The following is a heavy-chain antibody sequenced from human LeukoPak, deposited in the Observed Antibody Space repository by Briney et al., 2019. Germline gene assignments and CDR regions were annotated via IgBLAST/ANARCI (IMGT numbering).Heavy chain of an antibody. D-gene: IGHD1-26*01. J-gene: IGHJ4*02. V-gene: IGHV3-72*01. Sequence: GGSLRLSCAASGFTFSDHYIAWAAQPQGRGREGFGVARDKANSYTTEYAASVKGRFTFSRDDSKNSVYLQMNSLKIEDTAVYYCTRVQRIVGATILDYWGQGTLVIVSS. CDR1: GFTFSDHY. CDR3: TRVQRIVGATILDY. CDR2: ARDKANSYTT.